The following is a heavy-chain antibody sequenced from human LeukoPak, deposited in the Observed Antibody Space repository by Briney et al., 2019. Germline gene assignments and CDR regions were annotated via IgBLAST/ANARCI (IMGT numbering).Heavy chain of an antibody. J-gene: IGHJ4*02. CDR3: SRVRASFDY. V-gene: IGHV3-74*01. CDR2: IRNDGGET. Sequence: GGSLRLSCVGSGFTFSDHWMHWVRQAPGKGLVWVSRIRNDGGETNYADSVKGRFTISRDNAKNTLFLQMNSLRAEDTAVYYCSRVRASFDYWGQGTLVTVAS. CDR1: GFTFSDHW. D-gene: IGHD3-10*01.